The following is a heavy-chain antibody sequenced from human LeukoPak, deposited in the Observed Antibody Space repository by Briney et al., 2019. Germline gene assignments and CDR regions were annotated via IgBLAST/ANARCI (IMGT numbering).Heavy chain of an antibody. V-gene: IGHV3-64D*06. Sequence: GGSLRLSCSASGFTFSSYAMHWVRQAPGKGLEYVSAISSNGGSTYYADSVKSRFTISRDNSKNTLYLQMSSLRAEDTAVYYCVKDGPRSWAELDYWGQGTLVTVSS. J-gene: IGHJ4*02. CDR1: GFTFSSYA. CDR3: VKDGPRSWAELDY. D-gene: IGHD6-13*01. CDR2: ISSNGGST.